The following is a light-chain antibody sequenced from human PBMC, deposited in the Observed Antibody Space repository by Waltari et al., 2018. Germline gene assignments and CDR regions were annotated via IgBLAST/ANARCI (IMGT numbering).Light chain of an antibody. Sequence: EVVMTQSPATLSLSPGERATLSCRASQSITTNLAWYQHKPGQAPRLLIYDASTRATSVPARFSGSGSGTEFTLTISSLQSEDFAVYYCQQYNRWPPITFGHGTRLAIK. V-gene: IGKV3-15*01. CDR3: QQYNRWPPIT. CDR1: QSITTN. J-gene: IGKJ5*01. CDR2: DAS.